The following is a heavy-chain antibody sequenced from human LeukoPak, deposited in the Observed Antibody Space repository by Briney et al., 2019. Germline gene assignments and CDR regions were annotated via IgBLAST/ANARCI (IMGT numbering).Heavy chain of an antibody. CDR3: ATPHGGFGELLYRV. J-gene: IGHJ4*02. CDR2: IYHSGST. Sequence: SETLSLTCTVSGYSISSGYYWGWIRQPPGKGLEWIGSIYHSGSTYYNPSLKSRVTISVDTSKNQFSLKLSSVTAADTAVYYCATPHGGFGELLYRVWGQGTLVTVSS. D-gene: IGHD3-10*01. CDR1: GYSISSGYY. V-gene: IGHV4-38-2*02.